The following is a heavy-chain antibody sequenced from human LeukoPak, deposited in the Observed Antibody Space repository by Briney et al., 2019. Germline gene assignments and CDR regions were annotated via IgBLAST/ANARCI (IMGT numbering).Heavy chain of an antibody. V-gene: IGHV3-48*03. Sequence: TGGSLRLSCAASGFTFSSYEMKWVRQAPGKGREWVSYISSSGSTIYYAASVKGRFTISRDNAKNSLYLQMNSLRAEDTAVYYCARDRIAVAGTAVDWGQGTLVTVSS. J-gene: IGHJ4*02. CDR3: ARDRIAVAGTAVD. D-gene: IGHD6-19*01. CDR2: ISSSGSTI. CDR1: GFTFSSYE.